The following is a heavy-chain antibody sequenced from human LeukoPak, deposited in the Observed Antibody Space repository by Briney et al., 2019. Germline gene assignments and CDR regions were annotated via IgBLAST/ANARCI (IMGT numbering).Heavy chain of an antibody. V-gene: IGHV1-69*05. CDR2: IIPIFGTA. D-gene: IGHD6-13*01. CDR3: ARYFDWGAAAGLNYFDY. Sequence: ASVKVSCKASGGTFSSYAISWVRQAPGQGLEWMGGIIPIFGTANYAQKFQGRVTITTDESTSTAYMELSSLRSEDTAVYYCARYFDWGAAAGLNYFDYWGQGTLVTVSS. J-gene: IGHJ4*02. CDR1: GGTFSSYA.